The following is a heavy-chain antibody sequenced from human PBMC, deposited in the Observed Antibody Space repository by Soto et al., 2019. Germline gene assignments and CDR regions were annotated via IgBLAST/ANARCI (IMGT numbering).Heavy chain of an antibody. V-gene: IGHV5-51*01. J-gene: IGHJ4*02. D-gene: IGHD5-18*01. CDR3: ARPNSYGYEWPYFDY. Sequence: GESLKISCKGSGYSFTSYWIGWVRQMPGKGLEWMGIIYPGDSDTRYSPSFQGQVTISADKSISTAYLQWSSLKASDTAMYYCARPNSYGYEWPYFDYWGQGTLVTVSS. CDR2: IYPGDSDT. CDR1: GYSFTSYW.